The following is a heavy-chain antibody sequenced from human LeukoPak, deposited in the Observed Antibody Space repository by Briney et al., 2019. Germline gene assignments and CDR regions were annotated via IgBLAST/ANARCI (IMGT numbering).Heavy chain of an antibody. D-gene: IGHD3-10*01. CDR3: ATGPYYYGSGSSIY. Sequence: GASVKVYCKVSGYTLTELSMHWVRQAPGKGLEWMGGFDPEDGETIYAQKFQGRVTMTEDTSTDTAYMELSSLRSEDAAVYYCATGPYYYGSGSSIYWGQGTLVTVSS. CDR1: GYTLTELS. CDR2: FDPEDGET. J-gene: IGHJ4*02. V-gene: IGHV1-24*01.